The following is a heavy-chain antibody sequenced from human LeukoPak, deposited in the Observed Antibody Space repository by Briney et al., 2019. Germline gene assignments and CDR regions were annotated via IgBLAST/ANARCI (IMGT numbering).Heavy chain of an antibody. J-gene: IGHJ4*02. V-gene: IGHV3-23*01. Sequence: GGSLRLSCAASGFTFSSYAMSWVGQAPWKGVEEVSAISGSGGSTYYADSVKDRFTISRDNTKNTLDLQMNSLRAEDTAVYYCAKGRALFDYWGQGTLVTVSS. CDR3: AKGRALFDY. CDR1: GFTFSSYA. CDR2: ISGSGGST.